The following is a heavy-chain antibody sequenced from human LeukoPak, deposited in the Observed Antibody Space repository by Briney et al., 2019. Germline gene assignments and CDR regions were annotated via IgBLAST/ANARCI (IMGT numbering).Heavy chain of an antibody. Sequence: GESLKISCKGCGYSFTSYWIGWVRQMPGKGLEWMGIIYPGDSDTRYSPSFQGQVTISADKSISTAYLQWSSLKASDTAMYYCARGGYDSSGYYLDKYCFDYWGQGTLVTVSS. CDR1: GYSFTSYW. V-gene: IGHV5-51*01. CDR3: ARGGYDSSGYYLDKYCFDY. CDR2: IYPGDSDT. J-gene: IGHJ4*02. D-gene: IGHD3-22*01.